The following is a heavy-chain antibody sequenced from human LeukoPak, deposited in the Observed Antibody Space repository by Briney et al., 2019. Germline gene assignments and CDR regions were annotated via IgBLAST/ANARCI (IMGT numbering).Heavy chain of an antibody. D-gene: IGHD4-17*01. V-gene: IGHV4-38-2*02. J-gene: IGHJ4*02. Sequence: KSSETLSLTCTVSGYSISSGYYWGWIRQPPGKGLEWIGSIYHSGSTYYNPSLKSRVTISVDTSKNQFSLKLSSVTAADTAVYYCARADYGDVGAYSFDYWGQGTLVTVSS. CDR3: ARADYGDVGAYSFDY. CDR2: IYHSGST. CDR1: GYSISSGYY.